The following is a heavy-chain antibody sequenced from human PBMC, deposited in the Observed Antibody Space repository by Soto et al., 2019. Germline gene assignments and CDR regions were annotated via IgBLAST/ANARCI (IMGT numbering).Heavy chain of an antibody. J-gene: IGHJ6*02. D-gene: IGHD2-2*02. V-gene: IGHV4-61*01. CDR1: GGSVSSGSYY. Sequence: SETLSLTCTVSGGSVSSGSYYWSWIRQPPGKGLEWIGYIYYSGSTNYNPSLKSRVTISVDTSKNQFSLKLSSVTAADTAVYYCARDSIGYCSSTSCYNYYYYGMDVWGQGTTVTVS. CDR2: IYYSGST. CDR3: ARDSIGYCSSTSCYNYYYYGMDV.